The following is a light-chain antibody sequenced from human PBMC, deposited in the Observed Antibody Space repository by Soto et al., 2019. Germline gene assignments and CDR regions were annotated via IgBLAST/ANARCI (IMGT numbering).Light chain of an antibody. J-gene: IGKJ4*01. CDR3: QEYNDWRPIT. CDR1: QGISNY. V-gene: IGKV1-27*01. CDR2: AAS. Sequence: DIQMTQSPSSLSASIGDRVTITCRASQGISNYLAWYQQKPGKVPNLLIYAASTLQPGVPSRFSGSGSGTYFTLTITSLQSEDFAVYYCQEYNDWRPITFGGGTKVEIK.